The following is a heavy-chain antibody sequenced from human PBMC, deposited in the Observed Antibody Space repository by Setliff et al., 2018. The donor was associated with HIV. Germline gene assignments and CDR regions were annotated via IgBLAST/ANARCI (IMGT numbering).Heavy chain of an antibody. V-gene: IGHV1-46*01. CDR3: VRTIYEWGASDV. J-gene: IGHJ3*01. Sequence: ASVKVSCKASGYTFTGYYIHWVRQAPGQGLEWMGIINTSGDNKDYAQKFQGRLTMTKDTSTSTVYMQLSSLRSEDTAVYYCVRTIYEWGASDVWGQGTMVTVSS. D-gene: IGHD2-8*01. CDR2: INTSGDNK. CDR1: GYTFTGYY.